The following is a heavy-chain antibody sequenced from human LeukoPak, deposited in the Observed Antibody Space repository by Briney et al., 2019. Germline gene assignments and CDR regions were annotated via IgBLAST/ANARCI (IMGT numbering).Heavy chain of an antibody. Sequence: SETLSLTCTVSGGSTSSGGYYWSWIRQHPGKGLEWIGYIYYSGSTYYNPSLKSRVTISVDTSKNQFSLKLSSVTAADTAVYYCARSPRPYWYFDLWGRGTLVTVSS. J-gene: IGHJ2*01. CDR2: IYYSGST. CDR1: GGSTSSGGYY. V-gene: IGHV4-31*03. CDR3: ARSPRPYWYFDL.